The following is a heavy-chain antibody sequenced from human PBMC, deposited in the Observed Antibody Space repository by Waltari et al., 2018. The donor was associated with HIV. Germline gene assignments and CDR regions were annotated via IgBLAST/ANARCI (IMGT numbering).Heavy chain of an antibody. CDR3: ASGQGGDDYGDWGDY. CDR1: GYTFTGYY. V-gene: IGHV1-2*06. CDR2: INPNSGGT. Sequence: QVQLVQSGAEVKKPGASVKVSCKASGYTFTGYYMHWVRQAPGQGLECMGRINPNSGGTNYAQKFQGRVTMTRDTSISTAYMELSRLRSDDTAVYYCASGQGGDDYGDWGDYWGQGTLVTVSS. J-gene: IGHJ4*02. D-gene: IGHD4-17*01.